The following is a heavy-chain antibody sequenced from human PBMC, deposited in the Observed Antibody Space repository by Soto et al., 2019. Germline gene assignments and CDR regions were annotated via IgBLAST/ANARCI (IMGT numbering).Heavy chain of an antibody. V-gene: IGHV4-39*01. J-gene: IGHJ5*02. D-gene: IGHD1-26*01. CDR1: GGSISSSSYY. CDR3: ARQSPDYLGSVGWFDP. Sequence: SETLSLTCTVSGGSISSSSYYWVWIRQPPGKGLEWIGSIYYSGTTYYNPPLKSRVTISVDTSKNQFSLKLRSVTAADTAVYYCARQSPDYLGSVGWFDPWGQGTLVTVSS. CDR2: IYYSGTT.